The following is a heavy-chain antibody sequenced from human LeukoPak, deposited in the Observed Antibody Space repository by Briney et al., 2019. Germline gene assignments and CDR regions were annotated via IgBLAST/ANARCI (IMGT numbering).Heavy chain of an antibody. CDR2: ISWNSGSI. J-gene: IGHJ4*02. CDR1: GFTFDDYA. D-gene: IGHD5-18*01. Sequence: GGSLRLSCAASGFTFDDYAMHWVRQAPGKGLEWVSGISWNSGSIGYADSVKGRFTISRDNAKNSLYLQMNSLRAEDTAVYYCAYGGYSYGYGYWGQGTLVTVSS. CDR3: AYGGYSYGYGY. V-gene: IGHV3-9*01.